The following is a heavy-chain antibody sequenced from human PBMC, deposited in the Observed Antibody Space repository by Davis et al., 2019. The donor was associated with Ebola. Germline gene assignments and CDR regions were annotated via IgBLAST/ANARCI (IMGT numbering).Heavy chain of an antibody. Sequence: GESLKISCAASGFTFSDYYMSWIRQAPGKGLEWVSSISSSSSYIYYADSVKGRFTISRDNAKNSLYLQMNSLGAEDTAVYYCAREPYYGSGSGGWGQGTLVTVSS. J-gene: IGHJ4*02. CDR3: AREPYYGSGSGG. D-gene: IGHD3-10*01. CDR2: ISSSSSYI. CDR1: GFTFSDYY. V-gene: IGHV3-11*06.